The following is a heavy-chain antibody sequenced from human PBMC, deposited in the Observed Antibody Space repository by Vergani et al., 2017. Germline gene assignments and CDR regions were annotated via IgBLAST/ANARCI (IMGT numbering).Heavy chain of an antibody. Sequence: EVQLVESGGGLVKPGGSLRLSCAASGLPVSGFAFNTYALIWVRQAPGKGLEWVSGISASGDENTDYSDSVKGRFTISRDNSKSTLFLQMNGLTSEDTAIDYCAQCANSVPRRPVYWGQGALVAVSS. D-gene: IGHD5/OR15-5a*01. CDR2: ISASGDENT. J-gene: IGHJ4*02. CDR3: AQCANSVPRRPVY. V-gene: IGHV3-23*04. CDR1: GLPVSGFAFNTYA.